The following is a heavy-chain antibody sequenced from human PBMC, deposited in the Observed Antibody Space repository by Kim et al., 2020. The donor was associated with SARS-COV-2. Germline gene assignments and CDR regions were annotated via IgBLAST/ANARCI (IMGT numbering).Heavy chain of an antibody. CDR3: ARVPVIVVVATANPKPNAFDI. D-gene: IGHD2-15*01. CDR1: DDSISSSY. V-gene: IGHV4-59*01. J-gene: IGHJ3*02. Sequence: SETLSLTCTVSDDSISSSYWSWVRQPPGKGLEWIGYMYYRGNTNSNLALKSRVTMSIDTSKNQFSLKLTSVTAADTAVYYCARVPVIVVVATANPKPNAFDIGGRGTMDTVSS. CDR2: MYYRGNT.